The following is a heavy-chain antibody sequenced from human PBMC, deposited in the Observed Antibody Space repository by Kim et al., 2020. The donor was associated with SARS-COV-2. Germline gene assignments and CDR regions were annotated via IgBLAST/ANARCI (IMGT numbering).Heavy chain of an antibody. V-gene: IGHV1-8*01. CDR2: MNPNSGNT. CDR3: ARGRVTMVRGVRLRWFDP. CDR1: GYTFTSYD. D-gene: IGHD3-10*01. Sequence: ASVKVSCKASGYTFTSYDINWVRQATGQGLEWMGWMNPNSGNTGYAQKFQGRVTMTRNTSISTAYMELSSLRSEDTAVYYCARGRVTMVRGVRLRWFDPWGQGTLVTVSS. J-gene: IGHJ5*02.